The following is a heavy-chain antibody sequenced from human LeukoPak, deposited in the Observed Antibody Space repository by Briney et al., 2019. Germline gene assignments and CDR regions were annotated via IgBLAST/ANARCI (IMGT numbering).Heavy chain of an antibody. CDR3: ARDLGGTNWFDP. V-gene: IGHV4-34*01. Sequence: SETLSLTCAVYGGSFSGYYWSWIRQPPGKGLEWIGEINHSGSTNYNPSVKSRVTISVDTSKNQFSLKLSSVTAADTAVYYCARDLGGTNWFDPWGQGTLVTVSS. J-gene: IGHJ5*02. CDR1: GGSFSGYY. CDR2: INHSGST. D-gene: IGHD1-7*01.